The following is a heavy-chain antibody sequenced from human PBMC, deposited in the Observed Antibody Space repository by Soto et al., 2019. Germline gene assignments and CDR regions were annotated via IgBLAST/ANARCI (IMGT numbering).Heavy chain of an antibody. CDR1: GYTFTGYY. J-gene: IGHJ6*02. V-gene: IGHV1-2*04. CDR2: INPNSGGT. Sequence: ASVKVSCKASGYTFTGYYMHWVRQAPGQGLEWMGWINPNSGGTNYAQKFQGWVPMTRDTSISTAYMELSRLRSDDTAVYYCARVAVTTYYGMDVWGQGTTVTVSS. CDR3: ARVAVTTYYGMDV. D-gene: IGHD4-4*01.